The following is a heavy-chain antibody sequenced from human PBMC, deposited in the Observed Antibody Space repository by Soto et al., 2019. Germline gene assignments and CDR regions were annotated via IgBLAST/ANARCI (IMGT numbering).Heavy chain of an antibody. CDR3: AKHDFCTIYNTGLDS. Sequence: EVQLLESGGGLVQPGGSLRLSCSASGFTFTSYAMSWVRQAPGKGLEWVSGISGSGGDTKSADSVKGLFTISRDNFKNMLYLQMNSLRAEDTAAYYCAKHDFCTIYNTGLDSWGQGTLVTVSS. CDR2: ISGSGGDT. V-gene: IGHV3-23*01. J-gene: IGHJ4*02. D-gene: IGHD3-3*01. CDR1: GFTFTSYA.